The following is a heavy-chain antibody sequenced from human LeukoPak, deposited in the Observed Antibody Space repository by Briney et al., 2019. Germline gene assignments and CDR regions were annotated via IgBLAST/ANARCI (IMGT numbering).Heavy chain of an antibody. CDR1: GFSFSNYG. J-gene: IGHJ4*02. CDR3: AREGLYDSSGYKDY. Sequence: GRSLRLSCAAPGFSFSNYGMHWVRQAPGKGLEWVALIWYDGSNKYYADSVKGRFTISRDNSKNTLYLQMNSLRAEDTAMYYCAREGLYDSSGYKDYWGQGTLVTVSS. V-gene: IGHV3-33*01. CDR2: IWYDGSNK. D-gene: IGHD3-22*01.